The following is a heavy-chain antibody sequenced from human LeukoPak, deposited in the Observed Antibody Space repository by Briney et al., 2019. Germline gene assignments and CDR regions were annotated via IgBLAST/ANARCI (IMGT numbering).Heavy chain of an antibody. D-gene: IGHD3-16*01. V-gene: IGHV3-21*01. CDR2: ISSGSSFQ. CDR1: GFDFSIYA. CDR3: AREGDPPGFYYYHHMDV. Sequence: PGGSLRLSCAASGFDFSIYAIDWVRQAPGRGLEWVSSISSGSSFQNYADSVKGRFTISRDNAKNSVYLQMNRLRAEDTAVYFWAREGDPPGFYYYHHMDVWGKGTTVTVSS. J-gene: IGHJ6*03.